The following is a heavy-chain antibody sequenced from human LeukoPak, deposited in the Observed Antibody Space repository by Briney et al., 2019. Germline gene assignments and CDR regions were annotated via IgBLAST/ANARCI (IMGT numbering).Heavy chain of an antibody. Sequence: PSETLSLTCTVSGGSISSSSYYWGWIRQPPGKGLEWIGSIYYSGSTYYNPSLKSRVTISVDTSKNQFSLKLSSVTAADTAVYYCARYNSPGYFDVWGRGTLVSVSS. CDR3: ARYNSPGYFDV. D-gene: IGHD1-14*01. CDR2: IYYSGST. CDR1: GGSISSSSYY. J-gene: IGHJ2*01. V-gene: IGHV4-39*01.